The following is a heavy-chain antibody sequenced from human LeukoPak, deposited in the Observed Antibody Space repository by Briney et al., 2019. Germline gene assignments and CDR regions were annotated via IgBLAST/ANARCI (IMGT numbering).Heavy chain of an antibody. D-gene: IGHD3-3*01. Sequence: GASVKVSCKASGGTFSSYAISWVRQAPGQGLEWMGGIIPIFGTANYAQKFQGRVTITADESTSTAYMELSSLRSEDTAVYYCAISSTIFGVVTSFDYWGQGTLVTVSS. CDR3: AISSTIFGVVTSFDY. J-gene: IGHJ4*02. V-gene: IGHV1-69*13. CDR2: IIPIFGTA. CDR1: GGTFSSYA.